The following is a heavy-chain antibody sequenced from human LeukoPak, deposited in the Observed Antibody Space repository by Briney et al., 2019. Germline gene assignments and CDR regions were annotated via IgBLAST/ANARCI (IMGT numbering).Heavy chain of an antibody. J-gene: IGHJ6*02. CDR3: ARGRNTIFGVGGIGYGMDV. CDR1: GYTFTSHY. CDR2: INPSGGFT. Sequence: ASVKVSCKASGYTFTSHYMHWVRRAPGQGLEWMGVINPSGGFTSYAQKLQDRVTLTRDTSTTTVYMQLSSLRSEDTAVYYCARGRNTIFGVGGIGYGMDVWGQGTTVTVSS. V-gene: IGHV1-46*01. D-gene: IGHD3-3*01.